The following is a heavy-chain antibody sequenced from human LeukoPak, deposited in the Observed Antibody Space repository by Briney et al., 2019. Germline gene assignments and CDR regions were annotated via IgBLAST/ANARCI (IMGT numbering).Heavy chain of an antibody. D-gene: IGHD5-24*01. J-gene: IGHJ3*02. CDR1: GGSVSSGSHY. Sequence: SETLSLTCTVSGGSVSSGSHYWSWIRQPPGKGLEWIGYIYYSGSTNYNPSLKSRVAISVDTSKNQFSLKLSSVTAADTAVYYCARAGWLQLSDGAFDIWGQGTMVTVSS. CDR3: ARAGWLQLSDGAFDI. CDR2: IYYSGST. V-gene: IGHV4-61*01.